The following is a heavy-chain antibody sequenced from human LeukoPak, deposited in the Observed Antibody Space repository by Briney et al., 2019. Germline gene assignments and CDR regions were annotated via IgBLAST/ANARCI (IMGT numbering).Heavy chain of an antibody. D-gene: IGHD5-18*01. CDR2: ITSNTYYI. CDR1: GFTFSDYT. V-gene: IGHV3-21*01. Sequence: GGSLRLSCAASGFTFSDYTMNWVRQAPGKGLEWVSSITSNTYYIYYADSVKGRFTISRDNAKNPLYLQMSSLRAEDTAVYYCARDPGYGSWGQGTLVTVSS. CDR3: ARDPGYGS. J-gene: IGHJ4*02.